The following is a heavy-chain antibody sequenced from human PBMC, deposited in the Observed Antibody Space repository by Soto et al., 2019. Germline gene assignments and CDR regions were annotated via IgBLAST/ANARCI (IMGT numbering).Heavy chain of an antibody. V-gene: IGHV1-8*01. Sequence: ASVQVSCKASGYTFTSYDINWVRQATGQGLEWMGWMNPNSGNTGYAQKFQGRVTMTRNTSISTAYMELSSLRSEDTAVYYCARVGGCSGGSCSYYPYYGMDVWGQGITVTVFS. CDR2: MNPNSGNT. D-gene: IGHD2-15*01. CDR1: GYTFTSYD. CDR3: ARVGGCSGGSCSYYPYYGMDV. J-gene: IGHJ6*02.